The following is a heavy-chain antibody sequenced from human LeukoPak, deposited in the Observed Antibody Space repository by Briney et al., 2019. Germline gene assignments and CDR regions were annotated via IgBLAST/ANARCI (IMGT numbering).Heavy chain of an antibody. CDR3: ARQTKGSRFCSGGSCYSRWFDP. D-gene: IGHD2-15*01. Sequence: SETLSLTCTVSGGSISSSSYYWGWILQPPGKGLEWFGSLYYSGNTYYNPSLNSRVTISVDTSKNQFSLKLSSVTAADTAVYYCARQTKGSRFCSGGSCYSRWFDPWGQGTLVTVSS. CDR1: GGSISSSSYY. J-gene: IGHJ5*02. V-gene: IGHV4-39*01. CDR2: LYYSGNT.